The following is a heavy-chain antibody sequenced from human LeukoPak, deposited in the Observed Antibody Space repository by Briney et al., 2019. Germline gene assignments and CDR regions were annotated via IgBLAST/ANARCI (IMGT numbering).Heavy chain of an antibody. J-gene: IGHJ6*02. V-gene: IGHV3-11*01. CDR3: ARVPGYSYALVYYGMDV. Sequence: PGGSLRLSCAASGFTFSDYYMSSIRQAPGKGLEWVSYISSSGSTIYYADSVKGRFTISRDNAKNSLYLQMNSLRAEDTAVYYCARVPGYSYALVYYGMDVWGQGTTVTVSS. CDR1: GFTFSDYY. D-gene: IGHD5-18*01. CDR2: ISSSGSTI.